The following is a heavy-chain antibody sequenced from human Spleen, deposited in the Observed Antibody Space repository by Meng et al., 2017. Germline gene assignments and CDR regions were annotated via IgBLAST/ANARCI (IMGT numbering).Heavy chain of an antibody. Sequence: GESLKISCAASGFTFSNAWMTWVRQAPGKGLEWIGRIRSKRDTYATAYAASVKGRFTISRDDSKNTAYLQMNSLETEDTAVYYCAKVSLWADYYYGMDVWGQGTTVTVSS. V-gene: IGHV3-73*01. CDR1: GFTFSNAW. J-gene: IGHJ6*02. D-gene: IGHD1-26*01. CDR2: IRSKRDTYAT. CDR3: AKVSLWADYYYGMDV.